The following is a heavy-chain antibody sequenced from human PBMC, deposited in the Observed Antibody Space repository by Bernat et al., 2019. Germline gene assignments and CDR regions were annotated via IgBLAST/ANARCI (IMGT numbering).Heavy chain of an antibody. J-gene: IGHJ4*02. V-gene: IGHV2-5*01. CDR1: GFSLSSTAVG. D-gene: IGHD6-19*01. CDR3: AHGSGWLFDH. Sequence: QITLKESGPTLVKPTQTLTLTCTFSGFSLSSTAVGVGWIRQPPGKPLEWLALIYWNDDNKYRPSLKNRLSITKDTSGNQVVLTLTNVDPVDTATYFCAHGSGWLFDHWGPGTLVTVSS. CDR2: IYWNDDN.